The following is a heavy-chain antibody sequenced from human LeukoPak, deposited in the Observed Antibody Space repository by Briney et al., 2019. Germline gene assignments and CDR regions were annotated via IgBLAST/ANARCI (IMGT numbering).Heavy chain of an antibody. J-gene: IGHJ3*02. V-gene: IGHV5-51*01. CDR1: GYSFTSYW. Sequence: GESLKISCKGSGYSFTSYWIGWVRQMPGKGLEWMGIIYPGDSDTRCSPSFQGQVTISADKSISTAYLQWSSLTASDTAMYYCARGLLEWLLANAFDIWGQGTMVTVSS. D-gene: IGHD3-3*01. CDR2: IYPGDSDT. CDR3: ARGLLEWLLANAFDI.